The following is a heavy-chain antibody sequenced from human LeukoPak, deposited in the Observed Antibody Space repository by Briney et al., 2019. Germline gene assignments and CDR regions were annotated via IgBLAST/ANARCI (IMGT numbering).Heavy chain of an antibody. CDR3: AGSYSGYVPPDY. J-gene: IGHJ4*02. D-gene: IGHD5-12*01. V-gene: IGHV4-4*07. CDR2: IYTSGS. CDR1: GGSIGTYY. Sequence: PSETLSLTCTVSGGSIGTYYWSWIRQPAGKGLEWIGRIYTSGSNYNPSLKSRVTMSIDTSKNQFSLKLSSMTAADTAVYYCAGSYSGYVPPDYWGQGTLVTVSS.